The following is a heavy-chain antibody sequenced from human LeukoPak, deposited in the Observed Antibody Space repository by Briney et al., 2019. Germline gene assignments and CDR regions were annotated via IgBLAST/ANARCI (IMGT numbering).Heavy chain of an antibody. CDR2: IKQDGSEK. CDR3: ARDWGYYAFDI. Sequence: PGGSLRLSCAASGFTFSSYWMSWVRQAPGKGLEWVANIKQDGSEKYYGDSVKGRFAVSRDNAKNSLFLQVNSLRAEDTAVYYCARDWGYYAFDIWGQGTMVTVSS. D-gene: IGHD2-15*01. V-gene: IGHV3-7*01. J-gene: IGHJ3*02. CDR1: GFTFSSYW.